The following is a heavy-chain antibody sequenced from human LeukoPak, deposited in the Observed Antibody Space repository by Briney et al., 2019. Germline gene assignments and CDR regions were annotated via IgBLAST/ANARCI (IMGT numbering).Heavy chain of an antibody. D-gene: IGHD3-16*01. J-gene: IGHJ4*02. CDR2: IRHDGSER. CDR3: ARDWGSTHYHLHDS. CDR1: GFIFSSFW. V-gene: IGHV3-7*01. Sequence: GGSLRLSCAASGFIFSSFWMTWVRQAPGKGLEWVAHIRHDGSERHYVDSVKDRFTISRDNAKNSLDQQMDSLRDEDTAVYYCARDWGSTHYHLHDSWGQGTLVTVSP.